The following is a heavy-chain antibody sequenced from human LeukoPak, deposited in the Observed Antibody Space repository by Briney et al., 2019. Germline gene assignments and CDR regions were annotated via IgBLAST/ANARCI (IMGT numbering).Heavy chain of an antibody. J-gene: IGHJ4*02. CDR2: ISSSSRT. CDR1: GFTFSSYR. V-gene: IGHV3-48*01. D-gene: IGHD3-3*01. Sequence: GGSLRLSCAASGFTFSSYRMYWVRQAPGKGLEWISYISSSSRTYADSVKGRFTISRDNAKNSVYLQMSSLRAEDTAVYYCASDGGFLEWLVYFDYWGQGTLVTVSS. CDR3: ASDGGFLEWLVYFDY.